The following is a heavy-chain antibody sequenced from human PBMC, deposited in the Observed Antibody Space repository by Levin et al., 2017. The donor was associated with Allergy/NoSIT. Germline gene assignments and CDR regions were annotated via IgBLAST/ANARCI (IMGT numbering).Heavy chain of an antibody. Sequence: GGSLRLSCAASGFGFDDYAMHWVRQRPGKGLEWVSSINWNGRDVAYAESVKGRFTISRDNAKQSLFLQMNSLRPEDTALYFSARLYAYFYGMDVWGQGTTVAVSS. J-gene: IGHJ6*01. CDR2: INWNGRDV. CDR1: GFGFDDYA. V-gene: IGHV3-9*01. D-gene: IGHD3-16*02. CDR3: ARLYAYFYGMDV.